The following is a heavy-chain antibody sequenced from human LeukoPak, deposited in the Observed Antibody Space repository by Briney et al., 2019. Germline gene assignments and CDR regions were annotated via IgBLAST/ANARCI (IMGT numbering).Heavy chain of an antibody. Sequence: PGGSLRLSCAASGFAFSSYTMNWVRQPPGKGLEWVSNIGTSSTTIYYADSVKGRFTISRDNAKNSLYLQMYSLRADDTAVYYCARFAAGGSYYYMDVWGKGTTVTVSS. V-gene: IGHV3-48*01. D-gene: IGHD6-25*01. CDR2: IGTSSTTI. J-gene: IGHJ6*03. CDR3: ARFAAGGSYYYMDV. CDR1: GFAFSSYT.